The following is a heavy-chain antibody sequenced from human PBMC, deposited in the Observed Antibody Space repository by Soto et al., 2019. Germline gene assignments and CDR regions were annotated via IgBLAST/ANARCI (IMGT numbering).Heavy chain of an antibody. Sequence: GXSVKVACTASGYPLTSYGSIWVRQAPGQGLEWMGWISAYNGNTNYAQKLQGRVTMTTDTSTSTAYMELRSLRSDDTAVYYCARDDCSSTSCLPDYWGQGTLVTVS. CDR2: ISAYNGNT. J-gene: IGHJ4*02. V-gene: IGHV1-18*04. CDR1: GYPLTSYG. CDR3: ARDDCSSTSCLPDY. D-gene: IGHD2-2*01.